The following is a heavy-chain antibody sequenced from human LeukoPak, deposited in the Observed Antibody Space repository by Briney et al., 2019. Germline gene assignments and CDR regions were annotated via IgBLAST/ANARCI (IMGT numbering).Heavy chain of an antibody. CDR2: IYYSGST. Sequence: SETLSLTCTVSGGSISSSSYYWGWIRQPPGKGLEWIGSIYYSGSTYYNPSLKSRVTISVDTSKNELALKLSSVTAADTAVYYCARGRGDYGDYMDSWGQGTLVIVSS. V-gene: IGHV4-39*06. CDR1: GGSISSSSYY. J-gene: IGHJ4*02. CDR3: ARGRGDYGDYMDS. D-gene: IGHD4-17*01.